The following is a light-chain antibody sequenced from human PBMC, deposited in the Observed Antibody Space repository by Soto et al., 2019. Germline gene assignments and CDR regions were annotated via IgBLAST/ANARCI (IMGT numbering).Light chain of an antibody. CDR1: SSDVGAYKY. CDR3: SSYTTTSTLL. J-gene: IGLJ2*01. V-gene: IGLV2-14*01. Sequence: QSALTQPASVSGSPGQSITISCTGTSSDVGAYKYVSWYQQHPGKAPKLMIYDVSNRPSGVSNRFSGSKSGNTASLTISGLQAEDEADYYCSSYTTTSTLLFGGGTQLTVL. CDR2: DVS.